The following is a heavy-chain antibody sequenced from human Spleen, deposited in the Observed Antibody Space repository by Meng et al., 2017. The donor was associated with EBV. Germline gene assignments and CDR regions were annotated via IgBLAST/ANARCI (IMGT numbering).Heavy chain of an antibody. CDR2: INTANGNT. V-gene: IGHV1-3*04. Sequence: VQPLQSGAVVKKPGASVNVSCKASGYTFSGDAMHWLRQAHGQRPEWIGWINTANGNTKYSQKFQGRVSITRDRSATTTNMELSSLTSEDTAVYYCATGGRPLWSHWGQGTLVTVSS. CDR3: ATGGRPLWSH. CDR1: GYTFSGDA. D-gene: IGHD2-8*02. J-gene: IGHJ4*02.